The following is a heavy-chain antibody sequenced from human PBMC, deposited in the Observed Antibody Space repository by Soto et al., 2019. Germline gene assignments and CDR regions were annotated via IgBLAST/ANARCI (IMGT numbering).Heavy chain of an antibody. CDR1: GYSFTNYG. J-gene: IGHJ6*03. CDR3: ARDRGVAPPVAGNTHYYYYMDV. V-gene: IGHV1-18*01. Sequence: QDQLVQSGAEVKKPGASVTVSCKASGYSFTNYGITWVRQAPGQGLEWMGWISGFNGNTHYAQKLQGRVTMTTDASTSTAYMELRSLRSVDTAVYYCARDRGVAPPVAGNTHYYYYMDVWGKWTTVNVSS. CDR2: ISGFNGNT. D-gene: IGHD6-19*01.